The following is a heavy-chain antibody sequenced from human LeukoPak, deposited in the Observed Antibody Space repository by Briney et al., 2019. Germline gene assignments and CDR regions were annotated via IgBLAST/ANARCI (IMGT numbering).Heavy chain of an antibody. Sequence: GESLKISCRTSGYPFTTYRITCVSQVPGKGLEWMGRIDPSGSSSTYSPSFQGHVTISVDQSIRTAYLQWSSLEASDTAIYYCARSSRNNRRGWYGFYYFEYWGQGTRVTVSS. CDR3: ARSSRNNRRGWYGFYYFEY. CDR1: GYPFTTYR. CDR2: IDPSGSSS. D-gene: IGHD6-19*01. J-gene: IGHJ4*02. V-gene: IGHV5-10-1*01.